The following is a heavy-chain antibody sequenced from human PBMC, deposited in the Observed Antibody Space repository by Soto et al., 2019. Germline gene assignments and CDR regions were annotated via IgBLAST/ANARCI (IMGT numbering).Heavy chain of an antibody. CDR3: VKDQVGCSSTSCYTGYYYYYGMDV. D-gene: IGHD2-2*02. CDR1: GFTFSSYA. CDR2: ISSNGGST. Sequence: EVQLVESGGGLVQPGGSLRLSCSASGFTFSSYAMHWVRQAPGKGLEYVSAISSNGGSTYYADSVKGRFTISRDNSKNTLYLQMSSLRAEDTAVYYCVKDQVGCSSTSCYTGYYYYYGMDVWGQGTTVTVSS. J-gene: IGHJ6*02. V-gene: IGHV3-64D*06.